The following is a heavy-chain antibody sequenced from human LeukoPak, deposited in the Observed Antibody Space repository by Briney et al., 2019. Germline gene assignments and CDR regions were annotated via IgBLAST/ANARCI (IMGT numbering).Heavy chain of an antibody. J-gene: IGHJ5*02. V-gene: IGHV4-39*07. Sequence: SETLSLTCTVSGGSISSSSYYWGWIRQPPGKGLEWIGSIYYSGGTYYNPSLKSRVTISVDTSKNQFSLKLSSVTAADTAVYYCAREKRRFGELSILNWFDPWGQGTLVTVSS. CDR3: AREKRRFGELSILNWFDP. CDR2: IYYSGGT. D-gene: IGHD3-10*01. CDR1: GGSISSSSYY.